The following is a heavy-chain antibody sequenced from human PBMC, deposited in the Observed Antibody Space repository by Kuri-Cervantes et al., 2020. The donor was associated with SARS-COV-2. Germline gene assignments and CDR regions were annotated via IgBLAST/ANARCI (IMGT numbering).Heavy chain of an antibody. Sequence: SETLSLTCTVSGGSISSYYWSWIRHPAGQGLEWIWYIYYSRSTNYNPSLKSRVTISLHTSKNQFSLKLSSVTATDTAVYYCASSSGGSYPSLDYWGQGILVTVSS. J-gene: IGHJ4*02. CDR1: GGSISSYY. D-gene: IGHD1-26*01. CDR2: IYYSRST. CDR3: ASSSGGSYPSLDY. V-gene: IGHV4-59*08.